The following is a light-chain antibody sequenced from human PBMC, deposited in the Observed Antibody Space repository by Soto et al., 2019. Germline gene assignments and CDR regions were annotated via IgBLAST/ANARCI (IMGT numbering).Light chain of an antibody. V-gene: IGKV1-5*01. Sequence: EIQMTQSPSTLSASVGDRVTITCRASQSISSWLAWYQQKPGKAPKLLIYDASSLESGVPSRFSGSGSGTDFTLTISSLQPDDFATYYCQQYNSYSFGAGTKVDIK. CDR3: QQYNSYS. CDR2: DAS. CDR1: QSISSW. J-gene: IGKJ3*01.